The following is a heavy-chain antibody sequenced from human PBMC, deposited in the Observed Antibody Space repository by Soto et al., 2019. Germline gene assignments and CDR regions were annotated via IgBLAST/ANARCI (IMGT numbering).Heavy chain of an antibody. V-gene: IGHV3-23*01. CDR1: GFTFSSYA. D-gene: IGHD6-6*01. CDR3: AKRLGWASSSPIDY. J-gene: IGHJ4*02. Sequence: GGSLRLSCAASGFTFSSYAMSWVRQAPGKGLEWVSAISGSGGSTYYADSVKGRFTISRDKSKNTLYLQMNRLRAEDTAVYYCAKRLGWASSSPIDYWGQGTLVTVSS. CDR2: ISGSGGST.